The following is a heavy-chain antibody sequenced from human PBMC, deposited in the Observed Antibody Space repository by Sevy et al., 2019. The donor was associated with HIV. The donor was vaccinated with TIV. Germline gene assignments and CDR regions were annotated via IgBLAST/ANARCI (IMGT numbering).Heavy chain of an antibody. CDR1: GFTFSNYW. V-gene: IGHV3-7*01. CDR2: MREDGSKI. Sequence: GGSLRLSCAASGFTFSNYWMNWVRQAPGKGLEWVDNMREDGSKIHYVNSLNGRFTISRDNFKNSLYLQMNSLRAEDTAMYYCARGYFGMDVWGQGTTVTVSS. J-gene: IGHJ6*02. CDR3: ARGYFGMDV.